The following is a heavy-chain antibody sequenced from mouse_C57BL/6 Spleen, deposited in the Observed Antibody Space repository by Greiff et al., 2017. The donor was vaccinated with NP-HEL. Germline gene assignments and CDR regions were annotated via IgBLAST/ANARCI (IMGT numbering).Heavy chain of an antibody. J-gene: IGHJ1*03. D-gene: IGHD1-1*01. V-gene: IGHV1-80*01. CDR2: IYPGDGDT. CDR1: GYAFSSYW. Sequence: QVQLQQSGAELVKPGASVKISCKASGYAFSSYWMNWVKQRPGKGLEWIGQIYPGDGDTNYNGKFKGKATLTADKSSSTAYMQLSSLTSEDSAVYFCARSPYYGSSYWYFDVWGTGTTVTVSS. CDR3: ARSPYYGSSYWYFDV.